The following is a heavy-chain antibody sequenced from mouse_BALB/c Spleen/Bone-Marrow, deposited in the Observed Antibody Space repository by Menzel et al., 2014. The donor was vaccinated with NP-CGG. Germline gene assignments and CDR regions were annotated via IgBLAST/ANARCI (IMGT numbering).Heavy chain of an antibody. Sequence: EVKVVESGGGLVKPGGSLKLSCAASGFTFSSYAMSWIRQTPEKRLEWVATISSGGNYTYYPDSVKGRFTISRDNAKNTLYLQMSSLRSEDTAMYYCARPNTDYFDYWGQGTTLTVSS. CDR1: GFTFSSYA. CDR2: ISSGGNYT. V-gene: IGHV5-9-1*01. CDR3: ARPNTDYFDY. J-gene: IGHJ2*01. D-gene: IGHD5-1-1*01.